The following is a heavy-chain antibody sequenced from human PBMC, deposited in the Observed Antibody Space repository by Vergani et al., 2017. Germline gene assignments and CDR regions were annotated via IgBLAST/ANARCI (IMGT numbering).Heavy chain of an antibody. J-gene: IGHJ6*02. V-gene: IGHV3-30*01. CDR2: ISYDGRNK. D-gene: IGHD2-21*02. CDR3: ARDFIVVVTANHFGDYYGMDV. Sequence: QVQLVESGGGVVQPGRSLRLSCAASGFTFSSYAMHWVRQAPGKGLEWVAVISYDGRNKYYADSVKGRFTISRNNSKNTLYLQMNGLRAEGTAVYDCARDFIVVVTANHFGDYYGMDVWGQGTTVTVSS. CDR1: GFTFSSYA.